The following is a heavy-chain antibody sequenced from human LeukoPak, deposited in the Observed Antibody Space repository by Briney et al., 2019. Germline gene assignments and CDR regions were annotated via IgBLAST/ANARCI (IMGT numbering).Heavy chain of an antibody. Sequence: PSETLSLTCTVSGGSISSSSYYWGWIRQPPGKGLEWIGSIYYSGSTYYNPSLKSRVTISVDTSKNQFSLKLSSVTAADTAVYYCARSSSWSYDAFDIWGQGTMVTVSS. D-gene: IGHD6-13*01. V-gene: IGHV4-39*07. CDR3: ARSSSWSYDAFDI. CDR2: IYYSGST. J-gene: IGHJ3*02. CDR1: GGSISSSSYY.